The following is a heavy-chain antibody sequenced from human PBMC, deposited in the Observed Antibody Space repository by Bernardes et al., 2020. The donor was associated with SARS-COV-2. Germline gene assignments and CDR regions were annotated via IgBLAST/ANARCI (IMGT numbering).Heavy chain of an antibody. D-gene: IGHD3-3*01. Sequence: SVKVSCKASGGTFSSYAISWVRQAPGQGLEWMGGIIPICGTANYAQKFQGRVTITADESTSTAYMELSSLRSEDTAVYYCARDLNTIFGVVLFYGMDVWGQGTTVTVSS. J-gene: IGHJ6*02. CDR2: IIPICGTA. CDR3: ARDLNTIFGVVLFYGMDV. V-gene: IGHV1-69*13. CDR1: GGTFSSYA.